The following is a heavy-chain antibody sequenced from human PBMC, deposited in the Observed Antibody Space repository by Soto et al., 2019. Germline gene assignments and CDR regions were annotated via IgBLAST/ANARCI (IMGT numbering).Heavy chain of an antibody. Sequence: QVQLQESGPGLVRPSETLYLICNVSGGPISNYYWSWVRQPAGKGLEWVGRIYSDGATNYSPSLKSRVFMSLDMSGNQFPLQPNSVTAADTAVYYCSRVGCSNSNCQTRGMDVWGQGTTVTVSS. D-gene: IGHD2-2*01. CDR2: IYSDGAT. J-gene: IGHJ6*02. V-gene: IGHV4-4*07. CDR3: SRVGCSNSNCQTRGMDV. CDR1: GGPISNYY.